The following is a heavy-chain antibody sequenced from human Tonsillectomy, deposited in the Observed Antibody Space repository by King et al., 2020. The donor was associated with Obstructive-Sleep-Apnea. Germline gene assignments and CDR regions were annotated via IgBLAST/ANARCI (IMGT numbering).Heavy chain of an antibody. CDR2: IYGSERS. CDR3: ARFLDYGDLGDS. Sequence: VQLQESGPGLVKPSETLSLTCTVSGDSISDYYWSWIRQPAGKGLEWIGRIYGSERSHYNPSLKSRVTMSIDTSKNQFSLRLSSVTAADTARYYCARFLDYGDLGDSWGQGTLVTVSS. V-gene: IGHV4-4*07. D-gene: IGHD4-17*01. J-gene: IGHJ5*01. CDR1: GDSISDYY.